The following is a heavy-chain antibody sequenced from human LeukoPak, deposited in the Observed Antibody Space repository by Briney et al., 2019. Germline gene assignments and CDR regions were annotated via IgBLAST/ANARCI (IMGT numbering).Heavy chain of an antibody. V-gene: IGHV4-34*01. CDR1: GGSFSGYY. Sequence: SETLSLTCAVYGGSFSGYYWSWIRQPPGKGLEWIGEINHSGSTNYNPSLKSRVTISVDTSKNQFSLKLSSVTAADTAVYYCARHSTLVVPAAMVYYYYYYMDVWGKGTTVTISS. CDR2: INHSGST. CDR3: ARHSTLVVPAAMVYYYYYYMDV. D-gene: IGHD2-2*01. J-gene: IGHJ6*03.